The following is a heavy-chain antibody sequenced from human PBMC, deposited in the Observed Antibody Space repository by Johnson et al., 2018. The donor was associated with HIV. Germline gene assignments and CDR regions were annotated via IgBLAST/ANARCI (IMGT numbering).Heavy chain of an antibody. V-gene: IGHV3-15*01. D-gene: IGHD3-16*01. Sequence: VQLVESGGGLVQPGTSLRLSCAASGFSIDDFAMHWVRQAPGKGLEWVGRIKSKTDGGTTDYAAPVKGRFSISRDDSKNTLYLQMNNLRADDTAVYYCARGGSDVFDIWGRGTMVTVSS. CDR2: IKSKTDGGTT. CDR1: GFSIDDFA. CDR3: ARGGSDVFDI. J-gene: IGHJ3*02.